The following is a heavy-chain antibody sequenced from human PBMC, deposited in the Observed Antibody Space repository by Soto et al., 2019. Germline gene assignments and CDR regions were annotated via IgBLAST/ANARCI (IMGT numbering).Heavy chain of an antibody. CDR3: VRPDSTGYYTY. CDR1: GYTFTSSW. D-gene: IGHD3-22*01. Sequence: GESLKISCRVSGYTFTSSWIGWVRQMPGKGLEWMGIIYPDNSDTRYSPSFQGQVTISVDKSIRTAYLQWRSLKASDTAMYYCVRPDSTGYYTYWGQGTLVTVS. V-gene: IGHV5-51*01. J-gene: IGHJ4*02. CDR2: IYPDNSDT.